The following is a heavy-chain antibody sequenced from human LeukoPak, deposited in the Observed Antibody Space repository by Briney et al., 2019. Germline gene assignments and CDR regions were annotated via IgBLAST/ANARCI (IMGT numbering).Heavy chain of an antibody. V-gene: IGHV4-59*01. CDR3: ARDHGYLGNFYYGMDV. D-gene: IGHD1-1*01. CDR2: IYYSGST. CDR1: GGSFSGYY. J-gene: IGHJ6*02. Sequence: KASETLSLTCAVYGGSFSGYYWSWIRQPPGKGLEWIGYIYYSGSTNYNPSLKSRVTISVDTSKNQFSLKLSSVTAADTAVYYCARDHGYLGNFYYGMDVWGQGTTVTVSS.